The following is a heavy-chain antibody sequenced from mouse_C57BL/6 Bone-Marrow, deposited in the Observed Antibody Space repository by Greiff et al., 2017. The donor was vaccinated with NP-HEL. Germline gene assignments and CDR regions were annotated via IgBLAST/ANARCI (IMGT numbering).Heavy chain of an antibody. V-gene: IGHV1-53*01. CDR3: AREDSSGYVDY. CDR1: GYTFTSYW. D-gene: IGHD3-2*02. CDR2: INPSNGGT. Sequence: VKLMESGTVLARPGASVKMSCKASGYTFTSYWMHWVKQRPGQGLEWIGNINPSNGGTNYNEKFKSKATLTVDKSSSTAYMQLSSLTSEDSAVYYCAREDSSGYVDYWGQGTTLTVSS. J-gene: IGHJ2*01.